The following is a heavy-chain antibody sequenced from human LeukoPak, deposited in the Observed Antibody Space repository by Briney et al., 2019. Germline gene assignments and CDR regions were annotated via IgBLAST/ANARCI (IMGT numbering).Heavy chain of an antibody. J-gene: IGHJ3*02. Sequence: PSETLSLTCAVYGGPFSGYYWSWIRQSPGKGLEWIGEINQSGSTTYKPSLKGRVTISVDTSKTQFSLKLSSVTAADTAVYYCARSVPQPIAARPSYAFDIWGQGTMVTVSS. CDR3: ARSVPQPIAARPSYAFDI. CDR2: INQSGST. CDR1: GGPFSGYY. D-gene: IGHD6-6*01. V-gene: IGHV4-34*01.